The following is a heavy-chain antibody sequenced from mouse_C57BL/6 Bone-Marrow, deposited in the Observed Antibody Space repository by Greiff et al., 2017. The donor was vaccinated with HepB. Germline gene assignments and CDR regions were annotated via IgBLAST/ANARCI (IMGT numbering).Heavy chain of an antibody. V-gene: IGHV1-53*01. D-gene: IGHD1-1*01. CDR2: INPSNGGT. J-gene: IGHJ2*01. Sequence: VQLQQPGTELVKPGASVKLSCKASGYTFTSYWMHWVKQRPGQGLEWIGNINPSNGGTNYNEKFKSKATLTVDQSSSTAYMQLSSLTSEDSAVYYYARDSITTVVATDYFDYWGQGTTLTVSS. CDR1: GYTFTSYW. CDR3: ARDSITTVVATDYFDY.